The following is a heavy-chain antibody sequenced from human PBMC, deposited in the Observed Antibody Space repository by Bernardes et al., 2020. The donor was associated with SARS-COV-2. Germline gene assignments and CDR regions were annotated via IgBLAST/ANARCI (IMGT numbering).Heavy chain of an antibody. J-gene: IGHJ4*02. CDR2: ITGSGATT. D-gene: IGHD6-19*01. Sequence: GSLRLSCAASGFTFSNYALTWVRQAPGKGLEWVSSITGSGATTYYADSVKGRFTISRDNSKNTLYLQVNSVRAEDTALYYCAKVGDIVVAGTDFDYWGQGTLVTVSS. CDR3: AKVGDIVVAGTDFDY. CDR1: GFTFSNYA. V-gene: IGHV3-23*01.